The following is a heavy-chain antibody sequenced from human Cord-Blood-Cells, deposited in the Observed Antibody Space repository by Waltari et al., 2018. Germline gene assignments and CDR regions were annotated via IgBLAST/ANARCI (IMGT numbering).Heavy chain of an antibody. J-gene: IGHJ4*02. CDR2: IIPIFGTA. CDR3: ARAGEYSSSSSDFDY. CDR1: GGTFSSYA. Sequence: QVQLVQSGAEVKKPGSSVKVSCKASGGTFSSYAISWVRQAPGQGLEWKGGIIPIFGTANDAQKFQGRVTITADKSTSTAYMELRSLRSEDTAVYYCARAGEYSSSSSDFDYWGQGTLVTVSS. V-gene: IGHV1-69*06. D-gene: IGHD6-6*01.